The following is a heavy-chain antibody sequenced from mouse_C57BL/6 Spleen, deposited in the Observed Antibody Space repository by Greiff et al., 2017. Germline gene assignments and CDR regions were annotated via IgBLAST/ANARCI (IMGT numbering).Heavy chain of an antibody. CDR1: GYTFTSYW. Sequence: VQLQQSGAELVKPGASVKMSCKASGYTFTSYWITWVKQRPGQGLEWIGDIYPGSGSTNYNEKFKSKATLTVDTSSSTAYMQLSSLTSEDSAVYYCARGDSNYVPFAYWGQGTLVTVSA. D-gene: IGHD2-5*01. CDR2: IYPGSGST. CDR3: ARGDSNYVPFAY. V-gene: IGHV1-55*01. J-gene: IGHJ3*01.